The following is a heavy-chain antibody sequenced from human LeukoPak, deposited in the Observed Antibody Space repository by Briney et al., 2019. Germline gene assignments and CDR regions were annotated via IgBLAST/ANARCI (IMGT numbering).Heavy chain of an antibody. CDR3: AGTIRYCSGGSCYSDAFDI. V-gene: IGHV5-51*01. CDR2: IYPGDSDT. Sequence: GESLKISCKGSGYSFTSYWIGWGRQMPGKGLEWMGIIYPGDSDTRYSPSFQGQVTISADKSISTAYLQWSSLKASDTAMYYCAGTIRYCSGGSCYSDAFDIWGQGTMVPVSS. CDR1: GYSFTSYW. J-gene: IGHJ3*02. D-gene: IGHD2-15*01.